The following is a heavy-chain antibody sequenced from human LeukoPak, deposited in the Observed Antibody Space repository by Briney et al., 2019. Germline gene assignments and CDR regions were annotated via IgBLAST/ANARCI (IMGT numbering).Heavy chain of an antibody. CDR2: IYYSGNT. CDR1: DGSISSYY. Sequence: PSETLSLTCTVSDGSISSYYWSWIRQPPGKGLEWIGYIYYSGNTNYNPSLKSRVTISVDTSKNQFSLKLSSVTAADTAVYYCARNKDLYYYYMDVWGKGTTVTVSS. CDR3: ARNKDLYYYYMDV. D-gene: IGHD3/OR15-3a*01. J-gene: IGHJ6*03. V-gene: IGHV4-59*01.